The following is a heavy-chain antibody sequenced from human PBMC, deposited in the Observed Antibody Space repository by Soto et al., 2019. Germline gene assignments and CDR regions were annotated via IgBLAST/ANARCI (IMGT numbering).Heavy chain of an antibody. CDR3: ARVDTAMVFGIGRYYFDY. V-gene: IGHV1-3*01. Sequence: ASVKVSFKASGYTFTSYAMHWVRQAPGQRLEWMGWINAGNGNTKYSQKFQGRVTITRDTSASTAYMELSSLRSEDTAVYYCARVDTAMVFGIGRYYFDYWGQGTLVTVSS. J-gene: IGHJ4*02. D-gene: IGHD5-18*01. CDR1: GYTFTSYA. CDR2: INAGNGNT.